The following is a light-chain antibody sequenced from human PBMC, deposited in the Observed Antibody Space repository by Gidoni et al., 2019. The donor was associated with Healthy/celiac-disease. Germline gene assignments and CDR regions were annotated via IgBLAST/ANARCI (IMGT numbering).Light chain of an antibody. J-gene: IGLJ2*01. Sequence: PGQRVTISCSGSSSNIGSNYVYWYQQLPGTAPKLLIYRNNQRPSGVPDRFSGSKSGTSASLAISGLRSEDEADYYCAAWDDSLSGVVFGGGTKLTVL. V-gene: IGLV1-47*01. CDR1: SSNIGSNY. CDR2: RNN. CDR3: AAWDDSLSGVV.